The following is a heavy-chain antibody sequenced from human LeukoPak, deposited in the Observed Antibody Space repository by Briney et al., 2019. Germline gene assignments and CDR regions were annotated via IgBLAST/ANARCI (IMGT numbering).Heavy chain of an antibody. V-gene: IGHV3-53*01. CDR2: IYSGGGT. CDR1: GFTVSSNY. CDR3: ARDLGSLWFGELSSFDY. J-gene: IGHJ4*02. Sequence: GGSLRLSCAASGFTVSSNYMSWVRQAPGKGLEWVSVIYSGGGTYYADSVKGRFTIFRENSKNTLYLQMNSLRAEDTAVYYCARDLGSLWFGELSSFDYWGQGTLVTVSS. D-gene: IGHD3-10*01.